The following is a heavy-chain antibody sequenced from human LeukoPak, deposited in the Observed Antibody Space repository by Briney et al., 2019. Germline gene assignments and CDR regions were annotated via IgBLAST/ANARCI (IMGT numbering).Heavy chain of an antibody. CDR1: GFTFSSYG. V-gene: IGHV3-30*18. CDR2: ISYDGINK. D-gene: IGHD6-13*01. J-gene: IGHJ4*02. CDR3: AKDVAAAGNFDY. Sequence: GRSLRLSCAASGFTFSSYGMHWVRQAPGKGLEWGAVISYDGINKYYADSVKGRFTISRDNSKNTLYMQMNSLRAEDTAVYYCAKDVAAAGNFDYWGQGTLVTVSS.